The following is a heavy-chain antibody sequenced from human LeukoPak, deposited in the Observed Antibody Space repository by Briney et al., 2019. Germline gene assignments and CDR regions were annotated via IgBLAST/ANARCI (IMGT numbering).Heavy chain of an antibody. D-gene: IGHD4-17*01. CDR1: GGSISSGDYY. J-gene: IGHJ4*02. Sequence: SQTLSLTCTVSGGSISSGDYYWSWIRQPPGKGLEWIGYIYYSGSTNYNPSLKSRVTISVNTSKNQFSLRLSSVTAADTAVYYCARGGYGVHGGDFDYWGQGTLVTVSS. CDR2: IYYSGST. CDR3: ARGGYGVHGGDFDY. V-gene: IGHV4-30-4*01.